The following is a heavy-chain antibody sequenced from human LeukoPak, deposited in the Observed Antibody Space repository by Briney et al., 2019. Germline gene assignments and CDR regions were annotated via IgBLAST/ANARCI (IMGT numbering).Heavy chain of an antibody. CDR1: GYTFTSYD. CDR3: ARGAAARRHTGRKYYFDY. D-gene: IGHD6-13*01. Sequence: ASVNVSCKASGYTFTSYDINWVRHATGQGLEWMGWMNLNSGNTGYAQKFQGRVTMTRNTSISTAYMELSSLRSEDTAGYYCARGAAARRHTGRKYYFDYWGQGTLVTVSS. CDR2: MNLNSGNT. V-gene: IGHV1-8*01. J-gene: IGHJ4*02.